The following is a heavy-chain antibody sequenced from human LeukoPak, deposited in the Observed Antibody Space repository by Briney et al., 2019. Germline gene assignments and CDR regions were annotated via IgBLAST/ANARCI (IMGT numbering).Heavy chain of an antibody. Sequence: SETLSLTCAVYGVSFSGYYWNWIRQPPGKGLEWIAGINHSGSTKYNASPKRRVITSLDKSKNQFSLKLSSVTAADTAVYYCARYHLVGWGRRAGAFDVWGQGTMVTVSS. CDR2: INHSGST. CDR1: GVSFSGYY. J-gene: IGHJ3*01. D-gene: IGHD3-16*01. V-gene: IGHV4-34*01. CDR3: ARYHLVGWGRRAGAFDV.